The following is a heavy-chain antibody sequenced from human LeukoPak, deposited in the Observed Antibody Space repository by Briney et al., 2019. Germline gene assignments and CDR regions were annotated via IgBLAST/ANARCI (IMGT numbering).Heavy chain of an antibody. CDR1: GGSISSSSYY. Sequence: PSETLSPTCTVSGGSISSSSYYWGWIRQPPGKGLEWIGSIYYSGSTYYNPSLKSRVTISVDTSKNQFSLKLSSVTAADTAVYYCARDIVVVVAKAFYYYYGMDVWGQGTTVTVSS. CDR3: ARDIVVVVAKAFYYYYGMDV. CDR2: IYYSGST. V-gene: IGHV4-39*02. D-gene: IGHD2-15*01. J-gene: IGHJ6*02.